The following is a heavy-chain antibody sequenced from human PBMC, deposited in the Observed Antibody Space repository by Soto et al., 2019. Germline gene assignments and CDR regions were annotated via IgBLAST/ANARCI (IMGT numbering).Heavy chain of an antibody. Sequence: QGQLVQSGTEMREPGSSVKVSCKASGGTFSSYTINWVRQAPGQGLEWMGRIIPTLGVANYAQKFQVRVTITADKSTGTAYMELTSLKSDDTAVYYCAGQEYPDAFDIWGQGTMVTVSS. CDR2: IIPTLGVA. CDR3: AGQEYPDAFDI. V-gene: IGHV1-69*02. J-gene: IGHJ3*02. CDR1: GGTFSSYT.